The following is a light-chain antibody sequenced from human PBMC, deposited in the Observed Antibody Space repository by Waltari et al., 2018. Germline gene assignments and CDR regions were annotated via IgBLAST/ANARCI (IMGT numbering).Light chain of an antibody. Sequence: DIQMTQSTSSLSASVGDRVTITCRASQSISSYLNWYQQKPGKAPKLLIYAASSLQSGVPSRFRGSGSGTDFTLTISSLPPEYFATYYCQQSYSTPWTFGQGTKVEIK. V-gene: IGKV1-39*01. CDR2: AAS. CDR3: QQSYSTPWT. J-gene: IGKJ1*01. CDR1: QSISSY.